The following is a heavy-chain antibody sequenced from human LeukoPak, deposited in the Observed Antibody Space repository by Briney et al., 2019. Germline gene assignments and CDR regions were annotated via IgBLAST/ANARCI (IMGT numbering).Heavy chain of an antibody. J-gene: IGHJ4*02. Sequence: SETLSLTCTVSGGSISSGDYYWSWIRQPPGKGLEWIGYIYYSGSTYYNPSLKSRVTISVDTSKNQFSLKLSSVTAADTAVYYCARGAPDYGGNSGAADYWGQGTLVTLSS. CDR2: IYYSGST. V-gene: IGHV4-30-4*01. D-gene: IGHD4-23*01. CDR1: GGSISSGDYY. CDR3: ARGAPDYGGNSGAADY.